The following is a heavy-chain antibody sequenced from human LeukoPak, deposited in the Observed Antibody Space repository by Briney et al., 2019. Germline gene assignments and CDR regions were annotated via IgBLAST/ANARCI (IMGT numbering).Heavy chain of an antibody. Sequence: PGGPLSHFCQPSGFSFSDWYMFWLRQALRKGLEWISYISTSSSYTNSADSVKGRFTISRDNTKNSLYLQMNSLRLEDTAMYYCARGGSSLDYWGQGILVTVSS. CDR1: GFSFSDWY. CDR2: ISTSSSYT. D-gene: IGHD6-13*01. CDR3: ARGGSSLDY. V-gene: IGHV3-11*05. J-gene: IGHJ4*02.